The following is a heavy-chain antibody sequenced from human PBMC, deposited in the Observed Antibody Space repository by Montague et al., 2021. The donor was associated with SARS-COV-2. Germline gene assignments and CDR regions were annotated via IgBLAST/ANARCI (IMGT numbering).Heavy chain of an antibody. J-gene: IGHJ4*02. Sequence: SLRLSCAASGFTFTSYSMSWVRQAPGAGLEWVSFISTSSDIIIYRDSVKGRFTISRDNAKNSVYLQVNSLRDGDTALYYCARGRGSYIDYWGQGTLVSVSS. CDR3: ARGRGSYIDY. V-gene: IGHV3-48*02. CDR2: ISTSSDII. D-gene: IGHD1-26*01. CDR1: GFTFTSYS.